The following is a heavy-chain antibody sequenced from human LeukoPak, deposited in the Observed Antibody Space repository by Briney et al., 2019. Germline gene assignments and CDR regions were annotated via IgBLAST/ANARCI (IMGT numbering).Heavy chain of an antibody. CDR3: ARAIAAAGLYGMDV. Sequence: PSETLSLTCAVYGGSFSGYYWSWIRQPPGKGLEWIGYIYYSGSTNYNPSLKSRVTISVDTSKNQFSLKLSSVTAADTAVYYCARAIAAAGLYGMDVWGQGTTVTVSS. D-gene: IGHD6-13*01. V-gene: IGHV4-59*01. CDR1: GGSFSGYY. CDR2: IYYSGST. J-gene: IGHJ6*02.